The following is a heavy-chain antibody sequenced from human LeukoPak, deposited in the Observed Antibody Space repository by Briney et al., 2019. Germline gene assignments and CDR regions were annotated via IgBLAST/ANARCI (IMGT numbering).Heavy chain of an antibody. CDR2: XSAXXGNX. CDR1: GYTFTSYG. V-gene: IGHV1-18*04. CDR3: ARASSGWYFSDWFDP. Sequence: ASVKVSCKASGYTFTSYGISWVRQAPGQGXXXXXXXSAXXGNXXXAXXXXXXXXXXXXTSTSTAYMELRSLRSDDTAVYYCARASSGWYFSDWFDPWGQGTLVTVSS. J-gene: IGHJ5*02. D-gene: IGHD6-19*01.